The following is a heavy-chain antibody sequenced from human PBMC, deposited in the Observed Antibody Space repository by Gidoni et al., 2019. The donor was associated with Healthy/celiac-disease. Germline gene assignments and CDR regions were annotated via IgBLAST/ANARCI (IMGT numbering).Heavy chain of an antibody. Sequence: QVQLQQWGAGLLKPSETLSLTSAAYGGSLSGYSWSWIRQPPGKGLEWIGAINHSGSTNYNPSLKSRVTISVDTSKNQFSLKLSSVTAADTAVYYCARGVAAFYYYYGMDVWGQGTTVTVSS. V-gene: IGHV4-34*01. CDR2: INHSGST. CDR1: GGSLSGYS. CDR3: ARGVAAFYYYYGMDV. J-gene: IGHJ6*02. D-gene: IGHD6-19*01.